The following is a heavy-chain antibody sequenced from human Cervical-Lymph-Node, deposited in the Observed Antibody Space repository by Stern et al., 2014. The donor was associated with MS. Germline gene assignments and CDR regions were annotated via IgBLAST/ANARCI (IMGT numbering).Heavy chain of an antibody. CDR2: IIPLFGTA. J-gene: IGHJ4*02. CDR1: GGTFSSYA. V-gene: IGHV1-69*01. CDR3: ARALDTAMLHLHY. D-gene: IGHD5-18*01. Sequence: VQLVQSGAAVKKPGSSVKVSCKASGGTFSSYAINWVRQAPGQGLEWMGRIIPLFGTANYAQKFQGRISITADESTRTTYMELSSLRSGDTAVYYCARALDTAMLHLHYWGQGTLVTVSS.